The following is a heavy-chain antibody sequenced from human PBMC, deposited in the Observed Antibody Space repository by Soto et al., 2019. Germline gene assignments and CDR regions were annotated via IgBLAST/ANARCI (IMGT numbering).Heavy chain of an antibody. CDR2: ISSSRSYI. Sequence: AGGSLRLSCAASGFTFSIYSMNWVRQAPGKGLEWVSSISSSRSYIYYADSVKGRFTISRDNAKNSLYLQMNSLRAEDTALYYCARVECSSATCLAIDSWGQGTLVTVSS. J-gene: IGHJ4*02. D-gene: IGHD2-2*01. V-gene: IGHV3-21*01. CDR3: ARVECSSATCLAIDS. CDR1: GFTFSIYS.